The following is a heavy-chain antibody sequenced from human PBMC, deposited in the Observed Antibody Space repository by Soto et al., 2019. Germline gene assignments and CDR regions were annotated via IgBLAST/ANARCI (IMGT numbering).Heavy chain of an antibody. CDR1: GYTFTSYG. CDR3: ARAPTYYDYVWGSYRPDAFDI. V-gene: IGHV1-18*04. D-gene: IGHD3-16*02. Sequence: QVPLVQSGTEVKKPGASVKVSCKASGYTFTSYGISWVRQAPGQGLEWMGWISAYNGNTNYAQKLQGRVTMTTDTSTSTAYMELRSLRSDDTAVYYCARAPTYYDYVWGSYRPDAFDIWGQGTMVTVSS. J-gene: IGHJ3*02. CDR2: ISAYNGNT.